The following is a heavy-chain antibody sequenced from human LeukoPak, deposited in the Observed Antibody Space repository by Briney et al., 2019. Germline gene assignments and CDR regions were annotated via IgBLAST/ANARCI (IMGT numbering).Heavy chain of an antibody. CDR1: GGSISSYY. CDR3: ARQYSYGYVFDY. J-gene: IGHJ4*02. D-gene: IGHD5-18*01. Sequence: SETLSLTCTVSGGSISSYYWSWIRQPPGKGLEWIGSIYYSGSTYYNPSLKSRVTISVDTSKNQFSLKLSSVTAADTAVYYCARQYSYGYVFDYWGQGTLVTVSS. V-gene: IGHV4-39*07. CDR2: IYYSGST.